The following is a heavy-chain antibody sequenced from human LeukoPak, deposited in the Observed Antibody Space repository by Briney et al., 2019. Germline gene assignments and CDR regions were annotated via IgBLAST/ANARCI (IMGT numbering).Heavy chain of an antibody. J-gene: IGHJ6*03. D-gene: IGHD2-2*01. CDR2: IYTSGST. V-gene: IGHV4-61*02. CDR1: GGSISSGSYY. CDR3: ARDLVVVVPAANENYYYYMDV. Sequence: PPQTLSLTCTVSGGSISSGSYYWRSIRQPAGERLEWIGRIYTSGSTNYNPALKSRVTISVDTSENQFSLKLSSVTAADTAVYYCARDLVVVVPAANENYYYYMDVWGKGTTVTVYS.